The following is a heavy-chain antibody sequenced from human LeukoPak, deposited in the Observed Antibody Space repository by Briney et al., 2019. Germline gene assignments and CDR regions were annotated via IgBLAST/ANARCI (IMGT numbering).Heavy chain of an antibody. CDR3: ARRGYSSSYYFDY. CDR1: GYSLSSGYY. Sequence: SETLSLTCAVSGYSLSSGYYWGWIRQPPGKGLEWIGGIYHSGSTYYNPSLKSRVTISVDTSKNQFSLKLSSVTAADTAVYYCARRGYSSSYYFDYWGQGTLVTVSS. CDR2: IYHSGST. J-gene: IGHJ4*02. D-gene: IGHD6-6*01. V-gene: IGHV4-38-2*01.